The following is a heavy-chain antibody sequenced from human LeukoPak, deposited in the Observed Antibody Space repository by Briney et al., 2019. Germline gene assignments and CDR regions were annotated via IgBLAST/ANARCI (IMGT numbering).Heavy chain of an antibody. CDR3: ARVRYLDYYFWSGFDYFDY. CDR1: GGTFSSYA. V-gene: IGHV1-69*13. J-gene: IGHJ4*02. Sequence: SVKVSCKASGGTFSSYAISWVRQAPGQGLEWMGGIIPLFGTAHYAQKFQGRVTITEDESTSTAYRELSSLRSEDTAVYYCARVRYLDYYFWSGFDYFDYWGQGTLVTVSS. CDR2: IIPLFGTA. D-gene: IGHD3-3*01.